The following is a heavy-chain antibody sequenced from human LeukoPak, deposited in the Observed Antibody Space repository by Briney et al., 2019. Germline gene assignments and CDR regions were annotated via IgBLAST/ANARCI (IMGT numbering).Heavy chain of an antibody. CDR2: IKPSGGST. CDR1: GYTFTSYY. J-gene: IGHJ4*02. D-gene: IGHD6-13*01. Sequence: ASVKLFCKASGYTFTSYYMHWVRQDPGQGLDWMGIIKPSGGSTSYAQKFQGRVTMTRDTPTSTVYMELSSLRSEDTAVYFCARDRVAAAGTRAENFDYWGQGTLVTVSS. V-gene: IGHV1-46*01. CDR3: ARDRVAAAGTRAENFDY.